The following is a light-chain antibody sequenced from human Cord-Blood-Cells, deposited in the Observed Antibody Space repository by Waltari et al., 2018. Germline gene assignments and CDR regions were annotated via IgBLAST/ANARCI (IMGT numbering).Light chain of an antibody. CDR3: QQSYSTPRT. CDR2: AAS. J-gene: IGKJ1*01. V-gene: IGKV1-39*01. Sequence: DIQMTQSQSSLSASVGDRVTITCRASQSISSYLNWYQQKPGKAPKLLIYAASSLQSGVPSMFSGSGSGTDFTLTISSLQPEDFATYYCQQSYSTPRTFGQGTKVEIK. CDR1: QSISSY.